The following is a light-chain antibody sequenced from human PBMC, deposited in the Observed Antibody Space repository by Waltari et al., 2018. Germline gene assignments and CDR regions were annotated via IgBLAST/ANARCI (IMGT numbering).Light chain of an antibody. CDR3: QSYDDTNKEG. CDR1: SGSIASYY. CDR2: DHA. V-gene: IGLV6-57*04. J-gene: IGLJ2*01. Sequence: NFMLTQPHSVSESPGKTVTISCTRSSGSIASYYVQWYQQRPGSAPTTVIYDHALRPPGVPHRCSGSFDSSSYSSSLTISGLKTEDEADYYFQSYDDTNKEGFGGGTKLTVL.